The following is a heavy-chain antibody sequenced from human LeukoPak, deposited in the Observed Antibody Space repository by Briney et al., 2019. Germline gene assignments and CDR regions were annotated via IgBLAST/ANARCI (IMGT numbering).Heavy chain of an antibody. V-gene: IGHV3-48*04. Sequence: GGSLRLSCAASGFTFSSYSMNWVRQAPGKGLEWVSYISSSSSTIYYADSVKGRFTISRDNAKNSLYLQMNSLRAEDTAVYYCARDRSWDCSSTSCYSVYFDYWGQGTLVTVSS. CDR3: ARDRSWDCSSTSCYSVYFDY. D-gene: IGHD2-2*01. CDR2: ISSSSSTI. CDR1: GFTFSSYS. J-gene: IGHJ4*02.